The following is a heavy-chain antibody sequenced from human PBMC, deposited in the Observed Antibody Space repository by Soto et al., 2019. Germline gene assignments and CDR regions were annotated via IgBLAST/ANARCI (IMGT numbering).Heavy chain of an antibody. CDR1: GFTFSSYS. J-gene: IGHJ4*02. Sequence: TGGSLRLSCAASGFTFSSYSMNWVRQAPGKGLEWVSSISSSSSYIYYADSVKGRFTISRDNAKNSLYLQMNSLRAEDTAVYYCASVAKYGSGFPEDHWGQGTLVTVSS. CDR2: ISSSSSYI. CDR3: ASVAKYGSGFPEDH. V-gene: IGHV3-21*01. D-gene: IGHD3-10*01.